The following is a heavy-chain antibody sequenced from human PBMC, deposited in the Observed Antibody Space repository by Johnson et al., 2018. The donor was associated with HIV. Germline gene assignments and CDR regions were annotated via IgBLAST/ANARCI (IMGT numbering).Heavy chain of an antibody. Sequence: QVQLVESGGGVVQPGGSLRLSCSDSGFSFSNYAMSWVRQAPGKGLEWVSYISSSGSSRYYADSVKGRFTITRDNVKNSLYMQMNSLRVEDTAVYFCARDYRGALDIWGQGTMVTVSS. CDR3: ARDYRGALDI. J-gene: IGHJ3*02. CDR2: ISSSGSSR. V-gene: IGHV3-11*01. CDR1: GFSFSNYA. D-gene: IGHD4-11*01.